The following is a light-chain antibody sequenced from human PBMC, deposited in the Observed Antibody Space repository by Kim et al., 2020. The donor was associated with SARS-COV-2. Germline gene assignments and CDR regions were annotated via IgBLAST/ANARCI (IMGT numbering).Light chain of an antibody. Sequence: ASGGDRFTITCRASQGISSYLAWYQQKPGLAPKVLIYSASTLQSGVPSRFSGSGSGTDFTLTINSLQPEDFATYYCQQLHGYPLTFGGGTKVDIK. J-gene: IGKJ4*01. CDR3: QQLHGYPLT. V-gene: IGKV1-9*01. CDR1: QGISSY. CDR2: SAS.